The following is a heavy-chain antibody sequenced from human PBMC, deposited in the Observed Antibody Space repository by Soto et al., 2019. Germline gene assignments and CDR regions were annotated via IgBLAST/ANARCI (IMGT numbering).Heavy chain of an antibody. J-gene: IGHJ6*02. Sequence: GGSLRLSCAASGFTFSSYGMHWVRQAPGKGLEWVAVIWYDGSNKYYADSVKGRFTISRDNSKNTLYLQMNSLRAEDTAVYYCARDGIAAAGNYYYGMDVWGQGTTVTVSS. V-gene: IGHV3-33*01. CDR2: IWYDGSNK. D-gene: IGHD6-13*01. CDR1: GFTFSSYG. CDR3: ARDGIAAAGNYYYGMDV.